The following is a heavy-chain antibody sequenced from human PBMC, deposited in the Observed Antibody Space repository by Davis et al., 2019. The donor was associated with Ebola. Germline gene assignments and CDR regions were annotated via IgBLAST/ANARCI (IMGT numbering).Heavy chain of an antibody. Sequence: SETLSLTCTVSGGSISSYYWSWIRQPPGKGLEWIGYIYYSGSTNYNPSLKSRVTISVDTSKNQFSLKLSSVTAADTAVYYCAAEGGYSGYDWGFDYWGQGTLVIVSS. V-gene: IGHV4-59*08. CDR3: AAEGGYSGYDWGFDY. CDR1: GGSISSYY. J-gene: IGHJ4*02. D-gene: IGHD5-12*01. CDR2: IYYSGST.